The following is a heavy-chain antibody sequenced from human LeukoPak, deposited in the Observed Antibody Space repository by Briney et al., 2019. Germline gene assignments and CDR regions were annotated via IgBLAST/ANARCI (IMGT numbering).Heavy chain of an antibody. CDR3: AREADRNYYGSGSYILSDY. D-gene: IGHD3-10*01. CDR1: GYTFTSYG. J-gene: IGHJ4*02. Sequence: ASVKVSCKASGYTFTSYGISWVRQAPGQGLEWMGWISAYNGNTNYAQKLQGRVTMTTDTSTSTAYMELRSLRSDDTAVYYCAREADRNYYGSGSYILSDYWGQGTLVTVSS. CDR2: ISAYNGNT. V-gene: IGHV1-18*01.